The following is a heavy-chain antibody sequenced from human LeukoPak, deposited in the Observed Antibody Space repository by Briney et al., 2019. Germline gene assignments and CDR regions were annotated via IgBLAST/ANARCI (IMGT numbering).Heavy chain of an antibody. V-gene: IGHV1-2*02. CDR3: ARGSGSRDYFDY. D-gene: IGHD3-10*01. CDR2: INPNSGGT. J-gene: IGHJ4*02. CDR1: GYTFTGYY. Sequence: ASVKVSCKASGYTFTGYYMHWVRQAPGQGLEWMGWINPNSGGTNYAQKFQGRVTMTRDTSISTAYMELSRLRSEDTAVYYCARGSGSRDYFDYWGQGTLVTVSS.